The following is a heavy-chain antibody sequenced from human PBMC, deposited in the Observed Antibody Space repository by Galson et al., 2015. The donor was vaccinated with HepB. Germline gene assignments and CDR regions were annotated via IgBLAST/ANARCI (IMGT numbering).Heavy chain of an antibody. V-gene: IGHV3-48*04. CDR1: GFTFSSYS. Sequence: SLRLSCAASGFTFSSYSMNWVRQAPGKGLEWVSYISSSSSTIYYADSVKGRFTISRDNAKNSLYLQMNSLRAEDTAVYYCASGGRWRDPGRGYYFDYWGQGTLVTVSS. J-gene: IGHJ4*02. D-gene: IGHD3-10*01. CDR2: ISSSSSTI. CDR3: ASGGRWRDPGRGYYFDY.